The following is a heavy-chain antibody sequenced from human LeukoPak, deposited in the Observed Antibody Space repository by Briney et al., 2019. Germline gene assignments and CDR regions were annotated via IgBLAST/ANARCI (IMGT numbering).Heavy chain of an antibody. CDR3: GRTVGYFDY. J-gene: IGHJ4*02. D-gene: IGHD2-15*01. CDR1: EDSVSNKDVA. CDR2: TFYRSKWYN. V-gene: IGHV6-1*01. Sequence: PSQTLSLTCAISEDSVSNKDVAWNWIRESPSRGLEWLGRTFYRSKWYNDYAVSVKGRIIVSADTSKNQFSLHLNSVTPDDTAVYYCGRTVGYFDYWGQGILVTVSS.